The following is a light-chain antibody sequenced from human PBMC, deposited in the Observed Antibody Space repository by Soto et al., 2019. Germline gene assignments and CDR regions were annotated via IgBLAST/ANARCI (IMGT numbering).Light chain of an antibody. CDR3: QEYGSSRWT. J-gene: IGKJ1*01. V-gene: IGKV3-20*01. CDR1: QSVSGSS. Sequence: EIVLTQSPGTLSLSPGERATLSCRASQSVSGSSLAWYQQRPGQAPRLLIYDASSRATGIPDRFSGSGSGKDFTLTITRLESEEFAVYYCQEYGSSRWTFGRGTKVVIK. CDR2: DAS.